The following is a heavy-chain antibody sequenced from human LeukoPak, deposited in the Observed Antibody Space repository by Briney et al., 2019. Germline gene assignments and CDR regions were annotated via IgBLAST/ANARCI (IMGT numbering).Heavy chain of an antibody. V-gene: IGHV1-2*02. CDR2: INPNSGGT. J-gene: IGHJ5*02. D-gene: IGHD1-1*01. CDR1: GYTFTGYY. CDR3: AREFQERYRDWNVGGFDP. Sequence: AASVKVSCKASGYTFTGYYIHWVRQAPGQGLEWMGWINPNSGGTNYAQKFQGRVTMTRDTSMSTAYMVLSGLRSEDTAVYYCAREFQERYRDWNVGGFDPWGQGTLVTVSS.